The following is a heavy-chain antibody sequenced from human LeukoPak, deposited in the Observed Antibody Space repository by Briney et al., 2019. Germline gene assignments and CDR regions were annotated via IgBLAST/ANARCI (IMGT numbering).Heavy chain of an antibody. CDR3: ARVSLGNNYGSGSYDY. Sequence: PGGSLRLSCAASGFTFSSYNMNWVRQAPGKGLEWVSSINSGSTYINYADSVKGRFTISRDNAENSLYLQMSGLRAEDTAVYYCARVSLGNNYGSGSYDYWGQGTLVTVSS. V-gene: IGHV3-21*01. J-gene: IGHJ4*02. D-gene: IGHD3-10*01. CDR1: GFTFSSYN. CDR2: INSGSTYI.